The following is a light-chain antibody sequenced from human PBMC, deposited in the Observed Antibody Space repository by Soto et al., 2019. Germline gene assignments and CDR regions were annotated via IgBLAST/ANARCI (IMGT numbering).Light chain of an antibody. CDR3: QQYGSSPRT. J-gene: IGKJ1*01. CDR1: QSVSNNY. Sequence: EIVLTQSPGTLSLSPGESATLSCRASQSVSNNYLAWYQQKPGQAPRLLIYGASNRATGIPDRFSGSGSGTDSTLTISRLEPEDFAVYYCQQYGSSPRTFGQGTKVDIK. CDR2: GAS. V-gene: IGKV3-20*01.